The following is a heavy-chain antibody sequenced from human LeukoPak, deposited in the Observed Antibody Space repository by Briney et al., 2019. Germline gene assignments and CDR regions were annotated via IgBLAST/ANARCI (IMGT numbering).Heavy chain of an antibody. CDR2: ISGSGGST. J-gene: IGHJ4*02. D-gene: IGHD3-16*02. V-gene: IGHV3-23*01. CDR1: EFTFSSYA. Sequence: GGSLRLSCAASEFTFSSYAMSWVRQAPGKGLEWVSAISGSGGSTYYADSVKGRFTISRDNSKNTLYLQMNSLRAEDTAVYYCAKGGLMITFGGVIVTTSPFDYWGQGTLVTVSS. CDR3: AKGGLMITFGGVIVTTSPFDY.